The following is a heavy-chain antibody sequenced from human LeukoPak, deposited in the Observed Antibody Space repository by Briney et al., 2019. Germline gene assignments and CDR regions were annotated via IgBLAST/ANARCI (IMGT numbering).Heavy chain of an antibody. D-gene: IGHD2-15*01. Sequence: SETLSLTCTVSGSSISSYYWSWIRQPPGKGLEWIGYIYYSGSTKYNPSLRSRVTISADTSKNQFSLKLSSVTAADTAVYYCARERDCSGGSCYITFDLWGRGTLVTVSS. CDR3: ARERDCSGGSCYITFDL. J-gene: IGHJ2*01. CDR1: GSSISSYY. V-gene: IGHV4-59*12. CDR2: IYYSGST.